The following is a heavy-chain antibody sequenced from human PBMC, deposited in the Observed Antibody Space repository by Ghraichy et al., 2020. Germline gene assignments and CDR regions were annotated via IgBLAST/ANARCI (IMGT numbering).Heavy chain of an antibody. D-gene: IGHD3-3*01. Sequence: ASVKVSCKASGYTFTSYGISWVRQAPGQGLEWMGWISAYNGNTNYAQKLQGRVTMTTDTTTSTAYMELRSLRSDDTAVYYCARVHEESGYYIRLRAVIDYWGQGTLVTVSS. V-gene: IGHV1-18*01. J-gene: IGHJ4*02. CDR2: ISAYNGNT. CDR1: GYTFTSYG. CDR3: ARVHEESGYYIRLRAVIDY.